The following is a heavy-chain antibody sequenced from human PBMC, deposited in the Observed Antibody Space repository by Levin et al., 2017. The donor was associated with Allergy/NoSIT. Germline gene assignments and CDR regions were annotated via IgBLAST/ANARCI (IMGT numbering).Heavy chain of an antibody. J-gene: IGHJ3*02. CDR2: TYYRSKWYN. V-gene: IGHV6-1*01. Sequence: SQTLSLTCAISGDSVSSNSAAWNWIRQSPSRGLEWLGRTYYRSKWYNDYAVSVKSRITINPDTSKNQFSLQLNSVTPEDTAVYYCARDLRRPGVATIKQAPGKRTNDAFDIWGQGTMVTVSS. CDR3: ARDLRRPGVATIKQAPGKRTNDAFDI. D-gene: IGHD5-24*01. CDR1: GDSVSSNSAA.